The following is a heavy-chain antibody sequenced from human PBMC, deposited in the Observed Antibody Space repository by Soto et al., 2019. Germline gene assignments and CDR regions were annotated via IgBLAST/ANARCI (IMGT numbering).Heavy chain of an antibody. V-gene: IGHV4-39*01. D-gene: IGHD4-4*01. J-gene: IGHJ6*03. Sequence: PSETLSLTCTVSGGSISSSSYYWGWIRQPPGKGLEWIGSIYYSGSTYYNPSLKSRVTISVDTSKNQFSLKLSSVTAADTAVYYCARLSVTTYYYYMDVWGKGTTVTVSS. CDR2: IYYSGST. CDR1: GGSISSSSYY. CDR3: ARLSVTTYYYYMDV.